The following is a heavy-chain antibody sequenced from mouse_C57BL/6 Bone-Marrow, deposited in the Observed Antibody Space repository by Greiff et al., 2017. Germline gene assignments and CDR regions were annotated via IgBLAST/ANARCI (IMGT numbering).Heavy chain of an antibody. CDR3: AREGGSSPLGDY. D-gene: IGHD1-1*01. V-gene: IGHV5-4*01. Sequence: VQLKESGGGLVKPGGSLKLSCAASGFTFSSYAMSWVRQTPEKRLEWVATISDGGSYTYYPDNVKGRFTISRDNAKNNLYLQMSHLKSEDTAMYYCAREGGSSPLGDYWGQGTTLTVSS. CDR1: GFTFSSYA. CDR2: ISDGGSYT. J-gene: IGHJ2*01.